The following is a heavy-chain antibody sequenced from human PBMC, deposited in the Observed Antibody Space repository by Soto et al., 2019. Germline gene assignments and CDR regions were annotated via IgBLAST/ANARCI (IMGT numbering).Heavy chain of an antibody. D-gene: IGHD2-2*01. CDR2: ISSSSSYT. V-gene: IGHV3-11*06. CDR3: ARGGCSSTSCPTDY. Sequence: QVQLVESGGGLVKPGGSLRLSCAASGFTFSDYYMSWIRQAPGKGLEWVSYISSSSSYTNYADSVKGRFTISRDNARNSLYLQMNSLRAEDTAVYYCARGGCSSTSCPTDYWGQGTLVTVSS. J-gene: IGHJ4*02. CDR1: GFTFSDYY.